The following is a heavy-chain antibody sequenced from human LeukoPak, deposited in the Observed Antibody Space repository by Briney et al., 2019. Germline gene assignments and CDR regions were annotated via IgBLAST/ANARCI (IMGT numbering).Heavy chain of an antibody. V-gene: IGHV3-30*02. J-gene: IGHJ4*02. CDR3: AKDTASWYYFDY. D-gene: IGHD2-8*02. CDR1: GYSFSSYG. Sequence: GGSLRLSCAASGYSFSSYGMHWVRQAPGKGLEWVAFIRYDGSNKYYADSVKGRFTISRDNSKNTLYLQMNSLRADDTAVYSCAKDTASWYYFDYWGQGTLVTVSS. CDR2: IRYDGSNK.